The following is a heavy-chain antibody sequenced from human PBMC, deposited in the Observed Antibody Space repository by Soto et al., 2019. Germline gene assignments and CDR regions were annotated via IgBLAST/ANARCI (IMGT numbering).Heavy chain of an antibody. CDR2: IYYTGTT. J-gene: IGHJ4*02. Sequence: QLQLQESGPGLVKPSETLSLTCTVSGDSLRSGSYHWGWIRQPPGKGLEWIGSIYYTGTTYYHPSLKSRDTISVDMSRNQITVKVGSVTAADTSTYYCVRHIGDTFWSFDFWGQGTQVAVSS. CDR1: GDSLRSGSYH. V-gene: IGHV4-39*01. CDR3: VRHIGDTFWSFDF. D-gene: IGHD1-26*01.